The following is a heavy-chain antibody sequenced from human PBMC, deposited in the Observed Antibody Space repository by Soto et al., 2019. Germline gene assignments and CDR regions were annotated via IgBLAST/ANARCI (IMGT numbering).Heavy chain of an antibody. CDR2: INHSGST. D-gene: IGHD3-10*01. Sequence: SETLSLTCAVYGGSFSGYYWSWIRQPPGKGLEWIGEINHSGSTNYNPSLKSRVTISVDTSKNQFSLKLSSVTAADTAVYYCARYRFLGYGSGSYSYYYGMDVWGKGTTVT. J-gene: IGHJ6*04. CDR1: GGSFSGYY. V-gene: IGHV4-34*01. CDR3: ARYRFLGYGSGSYSYYYGMDV.